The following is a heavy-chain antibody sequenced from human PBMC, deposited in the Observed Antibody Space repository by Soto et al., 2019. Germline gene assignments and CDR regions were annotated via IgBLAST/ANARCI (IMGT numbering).Heavy chain of an antibody. D-gene: IGHD3-3*01. CDR2: IYHSGST. J-gene: IGHJ4*02. CDR3: AAGAIFGVVPLDY. Sequence: QLQLQESGSGLVKPSQTLSLTCAVSGGSISSGGYSWSWIRRPPGKGLEWIGYIYHSGSTYYNPSLTGRVTISVDRSKNQFSLKLSSVTAADTAVYYCAAGAIFGVVPLDYWGQGTLVTVSS. V-gene: IGHV4-30-2*01. CDR1: GGSISSGGYS.